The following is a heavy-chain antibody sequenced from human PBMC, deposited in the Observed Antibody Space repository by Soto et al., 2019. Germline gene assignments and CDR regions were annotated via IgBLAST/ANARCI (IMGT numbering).Heavy chain of an antibody. J-gene: IGHJ4*02. CDR2: MSFEGSNI. Sequence: GGSLRLSCAASGFMFSRYAMHWVRQAPGKGLEWVALMSFEGSNIRYADSVKGRFTISRDNSKNTLFLQMNSLSAEDTAVYYCARHGGMVRGVLITTYIDYWGQGTPVTVSS. D-gene: IGHD3-10*01. CDR1: GFMFSRYA. CDR3: ARHGGMVRGVLITTYIDY. V-gene: IGHV3-30-3*01.